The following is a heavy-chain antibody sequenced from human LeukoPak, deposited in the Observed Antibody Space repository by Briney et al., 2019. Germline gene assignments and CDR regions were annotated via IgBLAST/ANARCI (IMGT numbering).Heavy chain of an antibody. CDR1: GYTFTGYY. V-gene: IGHV1-2*06. D-gene: IGHD3-16*02. CDR3: ARSSYDYVWGSYRPSSDY. Sequence: ASVKVSCKASGYTFTGYYMHWVRQAPGQGLEWMGRINPNSGGTNYAQKFQGGVTMTRDTSISTAYMELSRLRSDDTAVYYCARSSYDYVWGSYRPSSDYWGQGTLVTVSS. J-gene: IGHJ4*02. CDR2: INPNSGGT.